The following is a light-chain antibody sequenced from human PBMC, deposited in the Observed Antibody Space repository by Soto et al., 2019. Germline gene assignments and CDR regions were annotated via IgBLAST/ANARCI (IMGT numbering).Light chain of an antibody. V-gene: IGKV1-9*01. Sequence: DIPLTQSPSFLSASVGDRVTITCRASQGINSYLAWYQQKPGKVPKLLIYAASTLQSGVPSRFSGSGSGTEFTLTISSLQPEDFATYYCQQINSYPITFGQGTRLEI. CDR2: AAS. J-gene: IGKJ5*01. CDR3: QQINSYPIT. CDR1: QGINSY.